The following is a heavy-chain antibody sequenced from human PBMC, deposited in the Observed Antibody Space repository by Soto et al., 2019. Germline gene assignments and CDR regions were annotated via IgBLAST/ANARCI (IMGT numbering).Heavy chain of an antibody. D-gene: IGHD3-9*01. CDR2: IIPIFGTA. CDR3: ASFDWPRGNHH. Sequence: SVKVSCKASGGTFSSYAISWVRQAPGQGLEWMGGIIPIFGTAISAQKFQGRVTITADESTSTAYMELSSLRSEDTAVYYCASFDWPRGNHHWGQGTLVTVSS. CDR1: GGTFSSYA. J-gene: IGHJ5*02. V-gene: IGHV1-69*13.